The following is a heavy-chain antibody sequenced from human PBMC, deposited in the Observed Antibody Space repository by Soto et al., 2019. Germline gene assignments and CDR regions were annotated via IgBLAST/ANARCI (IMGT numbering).Heavy chain of an antibody. Sequence: EVQLAESGGGMVQPGGSLRLSCVASGFTFSSYDMHWVRQAPGKGLEYVSSISSNGGTTYYGNSVKGRFTISRDNSKNTLYLQMGSLRAEDMYVYYCVRRVSGNYDYWGQGTLVTVSS. J-gene: IGHJ4*02. CDR3: VRRVSGNYDY. D-gene: IGHD1-7*01. CDR2: ISSNGGTT. CDR1: GFTFSSYD. V-gene: IGHV3-64*01.